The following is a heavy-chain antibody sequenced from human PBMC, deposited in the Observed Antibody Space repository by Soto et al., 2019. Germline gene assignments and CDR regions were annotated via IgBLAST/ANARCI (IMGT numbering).Heavy chain of an antibody. CDR3: ARHRSPQRRGSYDSSGSTILDAFDI. Sequence: EVQLLESGGGLVQPGGSLRLSCAASGFTFSNYAMSWVPQAPGKGQEWVSGISASGGSTYYADSVKGRFTISRDNFKNTLYLQMSSLRAEDTAVYYCARHRSPQRRGSYDSSGSTILDAFDIWGHGTMVTVSS. D-gene: IGHD3-22*01. V-gene: IGHV3-23*01. J-gene: IGHJ3*02. CDR1: GFTFSNYA. CDR2: ISASGGST.